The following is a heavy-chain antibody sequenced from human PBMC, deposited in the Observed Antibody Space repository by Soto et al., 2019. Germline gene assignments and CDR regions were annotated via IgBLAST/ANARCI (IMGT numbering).Heavy chain of an antibody. J-gene: IGHJ5*02. D-gene: IGHD4-17*01. V-gene: IGHV1-46*01. CDR3: ARDVGYGGNSLSWFDP. Sequence: GASVKVSCKASGYTFTSYYMHWVRQAPGQGLEWMGIINPSGGSTSYAQKFQGRVTMTRDTSTSTVYMELSSLRSEDTAVYYCARDVGYGGNSLSWFDPWGQGTLVTVSS. CDR1: GYTFTSYY. CDR2: INPSGGST.